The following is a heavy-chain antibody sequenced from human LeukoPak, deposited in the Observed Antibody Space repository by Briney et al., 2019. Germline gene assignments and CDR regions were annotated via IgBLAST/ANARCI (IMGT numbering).Heavy chain of an antibody. CDR1: GFTFRNYA. D-gene: IGHD5-18*01. V-gene: IGHV3-23*01. CDR3: AKEWGYSFDY. J-gene: IGHJ4*02. CDR2: ISGSGAST. Sequence: PGGSLRLSCAASGFTFRNYAMSWVRQAPGKGLEWVSAISGSGASTYYVNSVKGRFTISRDNSKNTLYLQMNSLRAEDTAVYYCAKEWGYSFDYWGQGTLVTVSS.